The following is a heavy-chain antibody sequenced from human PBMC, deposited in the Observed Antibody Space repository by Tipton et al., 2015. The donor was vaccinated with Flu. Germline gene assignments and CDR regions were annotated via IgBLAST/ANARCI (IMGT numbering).Heavy chain of an antibody. CDR2: IYYSGST. Sequence: TLSLTCTVSGGSISSSSYYWGWIRQPPGKGLEWIGSIYYSGSTYYNPSPKRRVTISVDTAKNQFSLKLSSVTAADTAVYYCARAVPPGYNFFHWFDPWGQGTLVTVSS. J-gene: IGHJ5*02. D-gene: IGHD1-14*01. CDR3: ARAVPPGYNFFHWFDP. CDR1: GGSISSSSYY. V-gene: IGHV4-39*07.